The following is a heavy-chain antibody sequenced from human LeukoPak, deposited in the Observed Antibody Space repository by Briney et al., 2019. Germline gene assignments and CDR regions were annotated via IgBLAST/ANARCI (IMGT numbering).Heavy chain of an antibody. J-gene: IGHJ5*02. V-gene: IGHV4-59*08. CDR2: IYYSGST. Sequence: SETLSLTCTVSGGSISSYYWSWIRQPPGKGLEWIGYIYYSGSTNYNPSLKSRVTISVDTSKNQFSLKLSSVTAADTAVYYCARRRRCSSTSCYEGGDWFDPWGQGTLVTVSS. CDR1: GGSISSYY. D-gene: IGHD2-2*01. CDR3: ARRRRCSSTSCYEGGDWFDP.